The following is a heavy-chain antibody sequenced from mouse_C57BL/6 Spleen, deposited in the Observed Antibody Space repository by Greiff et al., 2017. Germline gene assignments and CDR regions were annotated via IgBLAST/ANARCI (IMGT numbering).Heavy chain of an antibody. CDR3: ARDTTVVGGFDY. J-gene: IGHJ2*01. Sequence: EESGPGLVKPSQSLSLTCSVTGYSITSGYYWNWIRQFPGNKLEWMGYISYDGSNNYNPSLKNRISITRDTSTNQFFLKLNSVTTEDTATYYCARDTTVVGGFDYWGQGTTLTVSS. V-gene: IGHV3-6*01. D-gene: IGHD1-1*01. CDR1: GYSITSGYY. CDR2: ISYDGSN.